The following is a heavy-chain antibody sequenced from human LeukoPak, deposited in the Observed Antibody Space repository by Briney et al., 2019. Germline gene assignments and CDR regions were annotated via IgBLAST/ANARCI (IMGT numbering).Heavy chain of an antibody. Sequence: GGSLRLSCAASEFTFSNYAMSWVRQTPGKGLEWVSAISGSGGSTYYADSVKGRFTISRDNSKNTLYLQMNSLRAEDTAVYYCAKDSTVTGEGDWGQGTLVTVSS. CDR2: ISGSGGST. CDR3: AKDSTVTGEGD. J-gene: IGHJ4*02. D-gene: IGHD7-27*01. CDR1: EFTFSNYA. V-gene: IGHV3-23*01.